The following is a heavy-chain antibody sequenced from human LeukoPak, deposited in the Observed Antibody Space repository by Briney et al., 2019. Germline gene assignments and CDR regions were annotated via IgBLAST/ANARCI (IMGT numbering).Heavy chain of an antibody. CDR2: IYTSGST. CDR1: GGSISSYY. V-gene: IGHV4-4*07. D-gene: IGHD2-15*01. Sequence: SETLSLTCTVSGGSISSYYWSWIRQPPGKGLEWIGRIYTSGSTNYNPSLKSRVTMSVDTSKNQFSLKLSSVTAADTAVYYCARDLGYCSGGSCRGAFDIWGRGTMVTVSS. J-gene: IGHJ3*02. CDR3: ARDLGYCSGGSCRGAFDI.